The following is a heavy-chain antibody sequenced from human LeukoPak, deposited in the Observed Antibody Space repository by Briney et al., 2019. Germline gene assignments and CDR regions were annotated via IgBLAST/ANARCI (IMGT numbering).Heavy chain of an antibody. V-gene: IGHV3-23*01. D-gene: IGHD6-19*01. Sequence: GGSLRLSCAASGFTFGSHAMSWVRQAPGKGLEWVSGIIENGGDTFYAASVKGRFTISRDNSKSTLYLQVNSLRVEDTAVYYCARDRADSSGWFNYWYFALWGRGTLVTVSS. J-gene: IGHJ2*01. CDR1: GFTFGSHA. CDR2: IIENGGDT. CDR3: ARDRADSSGWFNYWYFAL.